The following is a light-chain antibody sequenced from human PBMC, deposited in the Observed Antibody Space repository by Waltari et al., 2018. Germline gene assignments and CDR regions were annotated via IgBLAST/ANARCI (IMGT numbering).Light chain of an antibody. V-gene: IGLV1-40*01. Sequence: QSVLTQPPSVSGAPGPRVTISCTGSSSNIGAGYDVHWYQRLPGTAPKLLIYGNRHRPAGVPYRCSGSKSGASASLAITGLQAEDEADDYCQSYDSSLSGWVFGGGTKLTVL. J-gene: IGLJ3*02. CDR3: QSYDSSLSGWV. CDR1: SSNIGAGYD. CDR2: GNR.